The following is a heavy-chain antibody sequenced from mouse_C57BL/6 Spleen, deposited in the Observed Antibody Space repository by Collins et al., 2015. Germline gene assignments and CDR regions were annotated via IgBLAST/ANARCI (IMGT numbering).Heavy chain of an antibody. Sequence: QIQLVQSGPELKKPGETVKTSCKASGYTFTTYGMSWVKQAPGKGLKWMGWINTYSGVPTYADDFKGRFAFSLETSASTAYLQINNLKNEDTATYFCARHLRTGTGWYFDVWGTGTTVTVSS. V-gene: IGHV9-3*01. J-gene: IGHJ1*03. D-gene: IGHD4-1*01. CDR2: INTYSGVP. CDR3: ARHLRTGTGWYFDV. CDR1: GYTFTTYG.